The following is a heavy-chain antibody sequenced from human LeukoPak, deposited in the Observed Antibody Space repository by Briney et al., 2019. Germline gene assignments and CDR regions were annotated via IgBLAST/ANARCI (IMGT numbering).Heavy chain of an antibody. CDR3: ARQGSGYLITDDY. CDR2: IYYSGST. D-gene: IGHD3-22*01. Sequence: PSETLSLTCTVSGGSISSSSYYWGWIRQPPGKGLEWIGSIYYSGSTYYNPSLKSRVTISVDTSKNQFSLKLSSVTAADTAVYYCARQGSGYLITDDYWGQGTLVTVSS. V-gene: IGHV4-39*01. CDR1: GGSISSSSYY. J-gene: IGHJ4*02.